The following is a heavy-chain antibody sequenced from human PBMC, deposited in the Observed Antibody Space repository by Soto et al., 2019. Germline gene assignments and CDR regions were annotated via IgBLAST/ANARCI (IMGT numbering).Heavy chain of an antibody. CDR2: INPNSGGT. CDR3: AKDRNTMIVVATRYRSAFDI. V-gene: IGHV1-2*04. Sequence: ASVKVACKASGHTFTGYYMHWVRQAPGQGLEWMGWINPNSGGTNYAQTFQGWVTMTRDTSISTAYMELNSLRAEDTAVYYCAKDRNTMIVVATRYRSAFDIWGQGTMVTVSS. CDR1: GHTFTGYY. J-gene: IGHJ3*02. D-gene: IGHD3-22*01.